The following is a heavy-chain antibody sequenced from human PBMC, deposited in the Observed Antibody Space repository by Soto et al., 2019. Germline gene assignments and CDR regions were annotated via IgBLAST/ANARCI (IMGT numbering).Heavy chain of an antibody. V-gene: IGHV4-34*02. CDR1: GGAFSGYS. CDR3: ARGRPGYISGAYRDL. D-gene: IGHD6-19*01. J-gene: IGHJ4*02. CDR2: INPSGST. Sequence: QVQLQQWGAGLLKPSETLSLTCAVYGGAFSGYSWSWLRQPPGKGLEWIGEINPSGSTNYNPSLKRRLTISVDTSKSRFSLKLTSVTAADTAVYYCARGRPGYISGAYRDLWGQGTLVTLSS.